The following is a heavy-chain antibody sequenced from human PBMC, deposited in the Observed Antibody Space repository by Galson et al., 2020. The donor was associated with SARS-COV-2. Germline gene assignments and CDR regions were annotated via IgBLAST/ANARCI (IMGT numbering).Heavy chain of an antibody. D-gene: IGHD3-22*01. V-gene: IGHV3-30*02. CDR3: AKVGGDVSNGYYYPIDY. CDR2: VQYDENNK. J-gene: IGHJ4*02. Sequence: GGSLRLSCAASGFSFRTYAMHWVRQPPGKGLEWVAFVQYDENNKYYADSVQGRFTISRDNSKNTLFLQMNSLRAEDTALYYCAKVGGDVSNGYYYPIDYWCQGTLVTVSS. CDR1: GFSFRTYA.